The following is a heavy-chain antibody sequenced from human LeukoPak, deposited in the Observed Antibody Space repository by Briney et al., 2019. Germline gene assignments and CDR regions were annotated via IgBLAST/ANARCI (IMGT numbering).Heavy chain of an antibody. D-gene: IGHD5-18*01. J-gene: IGHJ6*02. Sequence: SSETLSLTCAVYGGSFSGYYWSWIRQPPGKGLEWIGEINHSGSTNYNPSLKSRVTISVDTSKNQFSLKLSSVTAADTAVYYCTRVFRGYTYGPLLDYGMDVWGQGTTVTVSS. CDR2: INHSGST. CDR1: GGSFSGYY. V-gene: IGHV4-34*01. CDR3: TRVFRGYTYGPLLDYGMDV.